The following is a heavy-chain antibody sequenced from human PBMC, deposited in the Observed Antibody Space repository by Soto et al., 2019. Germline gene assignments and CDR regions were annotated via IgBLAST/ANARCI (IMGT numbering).Heavy chain of an antibody. D-gene: IGHD3-9*01. CDR3: ARRLPRYFDWT. V-gene: IGHV4-39*01. CDR2: IYYSGST. J-gene: IGHJ5*02. Sequence: QLQLQESGPGLVKPSETLSLTCTVSGGSISSSSYYWGWIRQPPGKGLEWIGSIYYSGSTYYNPSLKSRVTISVDTSKNQFSLKLSSVTAADTAVYYCARRLPRYFDWTWGQGTLVTVSS. CDR1: GGSISSSSYY.